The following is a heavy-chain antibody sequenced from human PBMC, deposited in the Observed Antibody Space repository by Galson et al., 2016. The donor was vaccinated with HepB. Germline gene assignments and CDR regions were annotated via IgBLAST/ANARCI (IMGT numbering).Heavy chain of an antibody. CDR3: ARGQEDQDGYDY. CDR2: IYRSGST. D-gene: IGHD2-15*01. Sequence: SETLSLTCTVSGASITNNNWWSWVRQSPGQGLEWIGEIYRSGSTNYKPSLKSRVTMSVDKSKNQFSLKVTSVTAADTAMYYCARGQEDQDGYDYWGQGTLVTGSS. CDR1: GASITNNNW. J-gene: IGHJ4*02. V-gene: IGHV4-4*02.